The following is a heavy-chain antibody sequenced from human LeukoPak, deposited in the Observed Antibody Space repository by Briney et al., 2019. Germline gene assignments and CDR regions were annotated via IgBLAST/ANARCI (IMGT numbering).Heavy chain of an antibody. CDR1: GFTFSSYA. V-gene: IGHV3-30-3*01. CDR3: ARVKPYSGSYYAGGYFDY. CDR2: ISYDGSNK. Sequence: PGGSLRLSCAASGFTFSSYAMHWVRQAPGKGLEWVAVISYDGSNKYYADSVKGRFTISRDNSKNTLYLQMNSLRAEDTAVYYCARVKPYSGSYYAGGYFDYRGQGTLVTVSS. J-gene: IGHJ4*02. D-gene: IGHD1-26*01.